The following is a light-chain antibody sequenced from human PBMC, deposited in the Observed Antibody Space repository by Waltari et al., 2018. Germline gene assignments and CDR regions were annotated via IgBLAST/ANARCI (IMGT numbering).Light chain of an antibody. Sequence: FLLTQPHSVSESPGKTITISCTRSGGSIASDYVQWYQQRPGSAPTTVIFENFQRPSGVPLRFSGSIDSSSNSASLIISGLKTEDEADYYCQSSDNNTVFFGGGTTLTVL. CDR1: GGSIASDY. CDR2: ENF. CDR3: QSSDNNTVF. J-gene: IGLJ2*01. V-gene: IGLV6-57*04.